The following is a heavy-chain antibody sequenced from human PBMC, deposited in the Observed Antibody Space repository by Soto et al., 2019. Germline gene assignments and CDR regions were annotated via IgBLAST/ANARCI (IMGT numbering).Heavy chain of an antibody. V-gene: IGHV4-34*01. CDR3: ARVRGHRVIVVVPASRAGMDV. Sequence: SETLSLTCAVYGGSLSGYYWSWIRQPPGKGLEWIGEINHSGGTNYNPSLKSRVTISVDTSKNQFSLKLSSVTAADTAVYYCARVRGHRVIVVVPASRAGMDVWGQGTTVTVSS. CDR1: GGSLSGYY. D-gene: IGHD2-2*01. CDR2: INHSGGT. J-gene: IGHJ6*02.